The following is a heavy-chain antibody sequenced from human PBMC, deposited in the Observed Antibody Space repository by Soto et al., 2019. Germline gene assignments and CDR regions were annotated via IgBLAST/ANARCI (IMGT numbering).Heavy chain of an antibody. CDR3: VGDQDVHAPMVNGNY. CDR1: GITFSSYS. CDR2: ISSSNT. Sequence: EVQLVESGGGLVQPGVSLRLSCTASGITFSSYSMNWVRQAPGKGLEWLSYISSSNTAYADSVKGRFTITRDNAKNSVYLQMNSLRDEDTAVYYCVGDQDVHAPMVNGNYWGRGTSVTVSS. D-gene: IGHD2-8*01. V-gene: IGHV3-48*02. J-gene: IGHJ4*02.